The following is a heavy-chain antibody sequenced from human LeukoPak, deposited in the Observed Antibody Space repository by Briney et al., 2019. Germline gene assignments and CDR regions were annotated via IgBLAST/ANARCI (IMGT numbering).Heavy chain of an antibody. J-gene: IGHJ4*02. D-gene: IGHD3-10*01. CDR2: INPNSGGT. Sequence: ASVKVSCKASGYTFTGYYMHWVRQAPGQGLEWMGWINPNSGGTNYAQKFQGRVTMTRDTSTCTVYMELSSLRSEDTAVYYCAVDRGLLWFGEISGLDYWGQGTLVTVSS. CDR3: AVDRGLLWFGEISGLDY. CDR1: GYTFTGYY. V-gene: IGHV1-2*02.